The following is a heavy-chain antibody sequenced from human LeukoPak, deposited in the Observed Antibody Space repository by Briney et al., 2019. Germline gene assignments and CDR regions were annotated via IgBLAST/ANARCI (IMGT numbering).Heavy chain of an antibody. V-gene: IGHV3-7*01. CDR1: GFTFSSYW. D-gene: IGHD2-15*01. J-gene: IGHJ6*02. CDR2: IKQDGSEK. Sequence: GGSLRLPCAASGFTFSSYWMSWVRQAPGKGLEWVSNIKQDGSEKYYVDSVKGRFTISRDNAKNSLYLQMNSLRAEDTAVYYCARERVVVVVAATPYYYGMDVWGQGTTVTVSS. CDR3: ARERVVVVVAATPYYYGMDV.